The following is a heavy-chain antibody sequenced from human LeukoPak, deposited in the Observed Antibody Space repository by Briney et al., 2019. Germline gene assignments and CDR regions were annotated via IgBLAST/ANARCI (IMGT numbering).Heavy chain of an antibody. J-gene: IGHJ6*02. CDR2: ISAYNGNT. Sequence: ASVKVSCKASGYTFTSYGISWVRQAPGQGLEWMGWISAYNGNTNYAQKLQGRVTMTTDTSTSTAYMELRSLRSDDTAVYYCARETTNVLRLLEWLPPDYYYGMDVWGQGTTVTVSS. D-gene: IGHD3-3*01. V-gene: IGHV1-18*01. CDR1: GYTFTSYG. CDR3: ARETTNVLRLLEWLPPDYYYGMDV.